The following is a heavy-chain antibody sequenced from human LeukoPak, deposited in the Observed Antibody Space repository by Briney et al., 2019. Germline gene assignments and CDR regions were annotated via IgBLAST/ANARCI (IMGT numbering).Heavy chain of an antibody. Sequence: PGGSLRLSCAASGFTFSSYSMNWVRQAPGKGLEWVSSISSSSSYIYYADSVKGRFTISRDNAKNSLYLQMNSLRAEDTAVYYCARLKGRFWSGYHKQYYFDYWGQGTLVTVSS. V-gene: IGHV3-21*01. CDR3: ARLKGRFWSGYHKQYYFDY. CDR2: ISSSSSYI. CDR1: GFTFSSYS. D-gene: IGHD3-3*01. J-gene: IGHJ4*02.